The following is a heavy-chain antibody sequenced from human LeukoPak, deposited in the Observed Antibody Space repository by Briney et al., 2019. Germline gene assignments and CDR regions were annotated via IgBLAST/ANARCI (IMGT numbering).Heavy chain of an antibody. Sequence: TLSLTCTVSGGSISSGGYYWSWIRQHPGKGLEWIGYIYYSGSTYYNPSLKSRVTISVDTSKNQFSLKLSSVTAADTAVYYCARDNSDSSGYFDYWGQGTLVTVSS. D-gene: IGHD3-22*01. CDR1: GGSISSGGYY. V-gene: IGHV4-31*03. CDR3: ARDNSDSSGYFDY. J-gene: IGHJ4*02. CDR2: IYYSGST.